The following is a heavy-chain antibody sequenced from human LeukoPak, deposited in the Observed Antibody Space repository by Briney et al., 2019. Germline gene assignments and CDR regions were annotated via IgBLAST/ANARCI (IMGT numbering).Heavy chain of an antibody. Sequence: SETLSLTFTVSGGSISSYYWSWIRQPPGKGLEWIGYIYYSGSTYYNPSLKSRVTISVDTSKNQFSLKLSSVTAADTAVYYCASGTTVTNFAYWGQGTLVTVSS. CDR3: ASGTTVTNFAY. D-gene: IGHD4-17*01. CDR2: IYYSGST. J-gene: IGHJ4*02. CDR1: GGSISSYY. V-gene: IGHV4-59*08.